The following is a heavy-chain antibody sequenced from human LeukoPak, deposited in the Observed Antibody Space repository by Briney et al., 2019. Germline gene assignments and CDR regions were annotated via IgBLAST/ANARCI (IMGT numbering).Heavy chain of an antibody. J-gene: IGHJ3*02. Sequence: ASVKVSCKASGGTFSSYAISWVRQAPGQGLEWMGGIIPIFCTANYAQKFQGRVTITADKSTSTAYMELSSLRSEDTAVYYCARAVGSGSYYDAFDIWGQGTMVTVSS. CDR3: ARAVGSGSYYDAFDI. D-gene: IGHD3-10*01. CDR2: IIPIFCTA. V-gene: IGHV1-69*06. CDR1: GGTFSSYA.